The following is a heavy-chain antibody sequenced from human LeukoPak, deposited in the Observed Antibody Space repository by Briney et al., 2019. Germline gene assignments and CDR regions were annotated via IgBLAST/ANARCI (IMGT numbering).Heavy chain of an antibody. J-gene: IGHJ4*02. V-gene: IGHV1-2*02. CDR3: ARDVLTTFGYFSAADDF. CDR2: INPNSGGT. CDR1: GYTFTDYY. Sequence: ASVKVSCKASGYTFTDYYMEWVRQAPGQGLEWMGWINPNSGGTNYAQKFQGRVTMTRDTSISTAYMELSRLRSDDTAVYYCARDVLTTFGYFSAADDFWGQGTLVTVSS. D-gene: IGHD3-10*02.